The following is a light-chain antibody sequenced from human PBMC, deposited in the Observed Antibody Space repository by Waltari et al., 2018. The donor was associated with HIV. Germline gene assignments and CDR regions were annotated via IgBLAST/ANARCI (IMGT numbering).Light chain of an antibody. J-gene: IGKJ2*01. Sequence: EIGMTQSPATLSVSPGERATLSCRASQSVSSNLAWDQQKPGQAPRLLIYGASTRATGIPARFSGSGSGTEFTLTLSSLQSEDFAVYFCQQYYNWPYTFGQGTKLEIK. CDR1: QSVSSN. V-gene: IGKV3-15*01. CDR2: GAS. CDR3: QQYYNWPYT.